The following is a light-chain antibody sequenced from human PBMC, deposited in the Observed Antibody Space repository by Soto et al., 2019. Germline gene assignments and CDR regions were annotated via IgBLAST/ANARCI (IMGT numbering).Light chain of an antibody. Sequence: ELVLTQSPATLPSSPGERATLSCRASQSLGRYLDWYQQKPGQAPRLLIYDASKRATGIQARFSGSGSGADFTLTISSLEPEDFAVYYCQQRSNWPPTVGQGTKVEI. J-gene: IGKJ1*01. CDR3: QQRSNWPPT. V-gene: IGKV3-11*01. CDR1: QSLGRY. CDR2: DAS.